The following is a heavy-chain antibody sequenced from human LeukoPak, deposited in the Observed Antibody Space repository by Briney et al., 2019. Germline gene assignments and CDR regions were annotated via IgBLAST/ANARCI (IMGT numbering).Heavy chain of an antibody. D-gene: IGHD2-8*01. Sequence: QSGGSLRLSCAASGFTFSSYALSWVRQAPGKGLEWVSAISGSGGSTYYADSVKGRFTISRDNSKNTLYLQMNSLRAEDTAVYYCAKDRRGMLGPYDAFDIWGQGTIVTVSS. V-gene: IGHV3-23*01. CDR2: ISGSGGST. J-gene: IGHJ3*02. CDR1: GFTFSSYA. CDR3: AKDRRGMLGPYDAFDI.